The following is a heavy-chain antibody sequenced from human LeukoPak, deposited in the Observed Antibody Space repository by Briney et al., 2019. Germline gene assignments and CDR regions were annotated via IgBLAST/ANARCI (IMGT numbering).Heavy chain of an antibody. CDR3: AKGYYDIQTFFDY. V-gene: IGHV3-30*18. Sequence: GGSLRLSCAASGFTVSSNYMSWVRQAPGKGLEWVAVISYDGSNKYYADSVKGRFTISRDNSKNTLYLQMNSLRAEDTAVYYCAKGYYDIQTFFDYWGQGTLVTVSS. CDR1: GFTVSSNY. CDR2: ISYDGSNK. J-gene: IGHJ4*02. D-gene: IGHD3-9*01.